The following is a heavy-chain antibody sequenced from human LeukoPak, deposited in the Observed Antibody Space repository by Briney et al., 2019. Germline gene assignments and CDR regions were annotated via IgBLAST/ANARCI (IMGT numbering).Heavy chain of an antibody. D-gene: IGHD3-3*01. CDR3: ARDLAYDFWSGYSNDY. CDR1: GYTFTSYY. Sequence: ASVKVSCKASGYTFTSYYMHWVRQAPGQGLEWMGWINPNSGGTNYAQKFQGRVTMTRDTSISTAYMELSRLRSDDTAVYYCARDLAYDFWSGYSNDYWGQGTLVTVSS. CDR2: INPNSGGT. V-gene: IGHV1-2*02. J-gene: IGHJ4*02.